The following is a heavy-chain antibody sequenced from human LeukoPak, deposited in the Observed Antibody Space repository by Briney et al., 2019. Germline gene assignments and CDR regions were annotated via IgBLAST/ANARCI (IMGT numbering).Heavy chain of an antibody. CDR2: ISSSSSYI. Sequence: AGGSLRLSCAASGFTFSSYSMNWVRQAPGKGLEWVSSISSSSSYIYYADSVKGRFTISRDNAKNSLYLQMNSLRAEDTAVYYCARAGAARPGFDYWGQGTLVTVSS. J-gene: IGHJ4*02. D-gene: IGHD6-6*01. V-gene: IGHV3-21*01. CDR1: GFTFSSYS. CDR3: ARAGAARPGFDY.